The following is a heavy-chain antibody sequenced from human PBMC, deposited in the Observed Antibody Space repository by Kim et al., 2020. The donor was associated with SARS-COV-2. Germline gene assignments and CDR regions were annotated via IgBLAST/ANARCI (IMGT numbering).Heavy chain of an antibody. V-gene: IGHV3-11*01. J-gene: IGHJ4*02. D-gene: IGHD3-3*01. CDR3: AGAPGDFWSGYYTGLPD. Sequence: GGSLRLSCAASGFTFSDYYMHWIRQAPGKGLEWVSYISSSGNSIYYADSVKGRFTISRDNAKNSLFLQMNSLRVEDTAIYYCAGAPGDFWSGYYTGLPDWGQGTLVTVS. CDR1: GFTFSDYY. CDR2: ISSSGNSI.